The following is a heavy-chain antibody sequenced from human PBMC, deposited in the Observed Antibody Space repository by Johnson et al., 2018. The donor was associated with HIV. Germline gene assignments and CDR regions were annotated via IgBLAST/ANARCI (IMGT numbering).Heavy chain of an antibody. CDR2: ISYDGSNK. Sequence: VQLVESGGGVVQPGRSLRLSCAASGFTVSSYAIHWVRQAPGKGLEWVAVISYDGSNKYYADSVKGRFTISRDNSKNTLYRQMNSLRAEDTAVYYCAREVKRYAFDIWGQGTMVTVSS. CDR3: AREVKRYAFDI. CDR1: GFTVSSYA. J-gene: IGHJ3*02. V-gene: IGHV3-30-3*01.